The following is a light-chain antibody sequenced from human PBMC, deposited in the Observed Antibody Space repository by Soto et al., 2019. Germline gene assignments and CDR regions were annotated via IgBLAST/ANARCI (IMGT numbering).Light chain of an antibody. CDR3: CSYAGSYTFV. V-gene: IGLV2-11*01. CDR2: DVS. J-gene: IGLJ2*01. Sequence: QAVVTQPRSVSGSPGQSVTISCTGTSSDVGRYNHVSWYQQHPGKAPKLMIYDVSKRPSGVPDRFSGSKSGNTASLTISGLQAEDEADYYCCSYAGSYTFVFGGGTKLTVL. CDR1: SSDVGRYNH.